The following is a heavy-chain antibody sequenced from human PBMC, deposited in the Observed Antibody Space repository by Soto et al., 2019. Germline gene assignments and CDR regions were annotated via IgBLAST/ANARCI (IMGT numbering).Heavy chain of an antibody. CDR3: AKDRSSTSCYGYDY. V-gene: IGHV3-23*01. D-gene: IGHD2-2*01. Sequence: GGSLRLSCAASAFTFRNYAMSWVRQAPGKGLEWVSAIGDSGATTYYADSVKGRFTISRDNSKNTLYLQMNNLRAEDTAFYYCAKDRSSTSCYGYDYWGPGALVTVSS. J-gene: IGHJ4*02. CDR1: AFTFRNYA. CDR2: IGDSGATT.